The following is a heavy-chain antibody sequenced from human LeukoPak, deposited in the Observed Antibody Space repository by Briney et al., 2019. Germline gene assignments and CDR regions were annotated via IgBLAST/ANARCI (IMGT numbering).Heavy chain of an antibody. CDR2: IKQDGSEK. V-gene: IGHV3-7*03. CDR1: GFTFSSYW. J-gene: IGHJ5*02. Sequence: PGGSLGLSCAASGFTFSSYWMTWVRQAPGKGLEWVANIKQDGSEKYYVESVEGRFTISRDNAKDSLYLQMNTLRAEDTAVYYCARGGTPQVRVAINWFDPWGQGTLVTVAS. D-gene: IGHD1/OR15-1a*01. CDR3: ARGGTPQVRVAINWFDP.